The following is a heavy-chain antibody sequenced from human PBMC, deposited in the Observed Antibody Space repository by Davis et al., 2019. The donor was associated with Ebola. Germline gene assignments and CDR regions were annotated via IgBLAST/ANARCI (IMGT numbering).Heavy chain of an antibody. CDR2: INHSGST. CDR3: AREFVWFREYYGMDV. Sequence: SETLSLTCAVYGGSFSGYYWSWIRQPPGKGLEWIGEINHSGSTNYNPSLKSRVTISVDTSKNQFSLKLSSVTAADTAVYYCAREFVWFREYYGMDVWGQGTTVTVSS. J-gene: IGHJ6*02. CDR1: GGSFSGYY. D-gene: IGHD3-10*01. V-gene: IGHV4-34*01.